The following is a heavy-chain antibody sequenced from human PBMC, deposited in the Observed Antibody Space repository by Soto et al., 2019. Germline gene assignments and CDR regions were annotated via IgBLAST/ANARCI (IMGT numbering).Heavy chain of an antibody. CDR1: GFTVSSNY. CDR2: IYSGGST. D-gene: IGHD3-10*01. J-gene: IGHJ6*02. V-gene: IGHV3-66*01. Sequence: EVQLVESGGGLVQPGGSLRLSCAASGFTVSSNYMSWVRQAPGKGLEWVSVIYSGGSTYYADSVKGRFTISRDNSKNTLDLQMNSLRAEDTAVYYCARDRGTVYGMDVWGQGTTVTVSS. CDR3: ARDRGTVYGMDV.